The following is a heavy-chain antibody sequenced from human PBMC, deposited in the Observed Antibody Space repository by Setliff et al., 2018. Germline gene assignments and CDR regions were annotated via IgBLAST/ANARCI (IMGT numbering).Heavy chain of an antibody. V-gene: IGHV1-46*01. CDR2: INIGGGST. J-gene: IGHJ4*02. CDR3: VRAGMASVGRKGVFEY. D-gene: IGHD1-26*01. CDR1: GYSFSNYD. Sequence: ASVKVSCKASGYSFSNYDIMWVRQAPGQGLECMGIINIGGGSTSLPQKFQDRVAMTRDTSTSTVYIELSSLRSEDTAVYYCVRAGMASVGRKGVFEYWGQGTLVTVSS.